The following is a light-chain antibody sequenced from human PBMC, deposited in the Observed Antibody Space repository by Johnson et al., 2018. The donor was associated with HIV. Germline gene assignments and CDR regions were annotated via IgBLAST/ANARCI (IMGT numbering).Light chain of an antibody. Sequence: QSVLTQSPSASGTPGQRVTISCSGSISNIGSNTVNWYQHLPGTAPKLLMYGDNQRPSGVPDRFSGSKSGTSGSLAISGLRSEDEGDYYCAAWDDSLNGLYVFGTGTKVTVL. CDR1: ISNIGSNT. CDR2: GDN. V-gene: IGLV1-44*01. J-gene: IGLJ1*01. CDR3: AAWDDSLNGLYV.